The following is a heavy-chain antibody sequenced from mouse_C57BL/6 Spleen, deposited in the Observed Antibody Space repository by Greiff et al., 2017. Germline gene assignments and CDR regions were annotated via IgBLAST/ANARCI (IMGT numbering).Heavy chain of an antibody. V-gene: IGHV3-6*01. J-gene: IGHJ2*01. CDR1: GYSITSGYY. D-gene: IGHD2-10*01. Sequence: EVQLQQSGPGLVKPSQSLSLTCSVTGYSITSGYYWNWIRQFPGNKLEWMGYISYDGSNNYNPSLKNRISITRDTSKNQFFLKLNSVTTEDTATYDCARDSYPWGQGTTLTVSS. CDR3: ARDSYP. CDR2: ISYDGSN.